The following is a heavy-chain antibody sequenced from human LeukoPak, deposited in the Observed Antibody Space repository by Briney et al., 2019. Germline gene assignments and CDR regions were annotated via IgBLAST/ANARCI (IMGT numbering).Heavy chain of an antibody. J-gene: IGHJ6*03. D-gene: IGHD2-15*01. CDR3: ARGRSLLHYYYQMDV. V-gene: IGHV1-2*02. CDR2: INPNSDGT. Sequence: ASVKVSCKASGNTFTGYYMHWVRQAPGQGLEWMGWINPNSDGTNYAQKFQGRVTMTRDTSISTAYMELSRLRSDDTAVYYCARGRSLLHYYYQMDVWGKGTTVTVSS. CDR1: GNTFTGYY.